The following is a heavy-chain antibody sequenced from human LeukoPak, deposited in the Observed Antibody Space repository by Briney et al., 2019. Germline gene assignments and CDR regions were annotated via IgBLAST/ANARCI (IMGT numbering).Heavy chain of an antibody. CDR3: AKAPSNDYGDYYFDY. V-gene: IGHV3-23*01. J-gene: IGHJ4*02. D-gene: IGHD4-17*01. CDR1: GFTFSSYA. Sequence: GGSLRLSCAASGFTFSSYAMSWVRQAPGKGLEWVSAISGSGGSTYYADSVKARFTISRDNSKNTLYLQMNSLRAEDTAVYYCAKAPSNDYGDYYFDYWGQGTLVTVSS. CDR2: ISGSGGST.